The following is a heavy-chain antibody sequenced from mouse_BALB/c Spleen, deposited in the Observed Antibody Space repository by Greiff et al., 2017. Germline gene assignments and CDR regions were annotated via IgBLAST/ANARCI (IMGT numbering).Heavy chain of an antibody. CDR3: ARMGPPMDY. CDR2: IYPGDGDT. V-gene: IGHV1-87*01. J-gene: IGHJ4*01. CDR1: GYTFTCYW. Sequence: QVQLQQSGAELARPGASVKLSCKASGYTFTCYWMQWVKQRPGQGLEWIGAIYPGDGDTRYTQKFKGKATLTADKSSSTAYMQLSSLASEDSAVYYCARMGPPMDYWGQGTSVTVSS.